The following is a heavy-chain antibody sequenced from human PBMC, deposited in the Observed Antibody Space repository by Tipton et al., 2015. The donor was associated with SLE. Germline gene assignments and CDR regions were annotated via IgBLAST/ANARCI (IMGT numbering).Heavy chain of an antibody. Sequence: SLRLSCAASGFTFSSYAMSWVRQAPGKGLEWVSAISGSGGSTYHADSVKGRFTISRDNSKNTLYLQMNSLRAEDTAVYYCAKGEGANKISWYDYWGQGTLVTVSS. CDR2: ISGSGGST. CDR3: AKGEGANKISWYDY. V-gene: IGHV3-23*01. D-gene: IGHD6-13*01. J-gene: IGHJ4*02. CDR1: GFTFSSYA.